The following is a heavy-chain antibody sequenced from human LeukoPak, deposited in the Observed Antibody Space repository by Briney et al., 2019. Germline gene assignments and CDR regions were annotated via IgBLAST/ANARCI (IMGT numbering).Heavy chain of an antibody. CDR3: ARQQIFPHHASYYDSSGYPLGWFDP. Sequence: ASVKVSCKASGYTFTSYGISWVRQAPGQGLEWMGWISAYNGNTNYAQKLQGRVTMTTDTSTSTAYMELRSLRSDDTAVYYCARQQIFPHHASYYDSSGYPLGWFDPWGQGTLVTVSS. J-gene: IGHJ5*02. V-gene: IGHV1-18*01. CDR1: GYTFTSYG. D-gene: IGHD3-22*01. CDR2: ISAYNGNT.